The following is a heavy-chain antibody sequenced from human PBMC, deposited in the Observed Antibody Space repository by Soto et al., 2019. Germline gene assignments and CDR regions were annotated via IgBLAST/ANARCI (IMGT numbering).Heavy chain of an antibody. J-gene: IGHJ6*02. V-gene: IGHV3-11*01. Sequence: QVQLVESGGGWVKPGGSLRLSCEASGFSFSDYYMTWIRQAPGKGLEWVSYIRSSGTTIYYADSVKGRFTISRDNAKNSLYLQMNSLRAEDTAVYYCARGITVAKAYYYYGLDVWGQGTTVTVSS. CDR2: IRSSGTTI. CDR1: GFSFSDYY. CDR3: ARGITVAKAYYYYGLDV. D-gene: IGHD6-19*01.